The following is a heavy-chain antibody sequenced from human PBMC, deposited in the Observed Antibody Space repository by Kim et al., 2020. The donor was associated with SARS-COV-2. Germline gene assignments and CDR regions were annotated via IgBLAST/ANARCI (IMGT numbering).Heavy chain of an antibody. D-gene: IGHD2-15*01. CDR1: GGSFSGYY. V-gene: IGHV4-34*01. Sequence: SETLSLTCAVYGGSFSGYYWSWIRQPPGKGLEWIGEINHSGSTNYNPSLKSRVTISVDTSKNQFSLKLSSVTAADTAVYYCARAGIGLEAGIVVVAATLLFDYWGQGTLVTVSS. J-gene: IGHJ4*02. CDR2: INHSGST. CDR3: ARAGIGLEAGIVVVAATLLFDY.